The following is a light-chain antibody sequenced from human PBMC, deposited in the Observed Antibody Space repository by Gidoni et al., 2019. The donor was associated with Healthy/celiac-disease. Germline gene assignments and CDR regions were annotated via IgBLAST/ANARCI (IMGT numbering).Light chain of an antibody. V-gene: IGKV1-39*01. CDR3: QQSYSTPMCS. CDR2: AAS. J-gene: IGKJ2*04. Sequence: DIPLTQSPSPLSASVGDRVTITCRASQSISSYLNWYQQKPGKAPKLLIYAASSLQSGVPSRFSGSGSGTDFTLTISSLQPEDFATYYCQQSYSTPMCSFGQGTKLEIK. CDR1: QSISSY.